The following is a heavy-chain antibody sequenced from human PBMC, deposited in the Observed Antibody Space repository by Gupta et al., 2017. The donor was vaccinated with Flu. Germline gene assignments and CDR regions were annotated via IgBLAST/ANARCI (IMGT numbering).Heavy chain of an antibody. Sequence: GLEWIGSIYYSGSTYYNPSLKSRVTISVDTSKNQFSLKLSSVTAADTAVYYCARASITIFGVVIIRNNWFDPWGQGTLVTVSS. D-gene: IGHD3-3*01. V-gene: IGHV4-39*01. J-gene: IGHJ5*02. CDR3: ARASITIFGVVIIRNNWFDP. CDR2: IYYSGST.